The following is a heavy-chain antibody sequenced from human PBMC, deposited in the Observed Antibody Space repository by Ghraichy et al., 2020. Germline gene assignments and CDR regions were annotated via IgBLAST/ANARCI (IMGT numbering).Heavy chain of an antibody. J-gene: IGHJ6*03. CDR2: ISNYGSNE. V-gene: IGHV3-30*03. CDR1: GFIFSNYG. Sequence: GGSLRLSCAASGFIFSNYGIHWVRQAPGKGLEWMAGISNYGSNEYYSDSVKGRFTISRDNSKNTLYLQMNSLRPEDTAVYYCARYPRGAHYFDVWGKGSQVTV. CDR3: ARYPRGAHYFDV. D-gene: IGHD3-16*02.